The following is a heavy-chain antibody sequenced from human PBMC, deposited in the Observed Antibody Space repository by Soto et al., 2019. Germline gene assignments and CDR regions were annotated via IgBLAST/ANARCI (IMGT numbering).Heavy chain of an antibody. CDR3: ARRDRYYSCHFEY. J-gene: IGHJ4*02. Sequence: QITLKESGPALVKPTQTLTLTCTFSGFSLSTSGVGVAWVRQPPGQALEWLAFIFWEDEKHYRPSLKSRVTIIIDTSKNQVVLTMTNVDLMATGTYYCARRDRYYSCHFEYWGQGALVTVSS. D-gene: IGHD2-21*01. V-gene: IGHV2-5*02. CDR1: GFSLSTSGVG. CDR2: IFWEDEK.